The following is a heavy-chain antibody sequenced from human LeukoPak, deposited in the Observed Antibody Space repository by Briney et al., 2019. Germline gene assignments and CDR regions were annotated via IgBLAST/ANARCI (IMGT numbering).Heavy chain of an antibody. CDR2: ISPIGDIT. V-gene: IGHV3-23*01. J-gene: IGHJ4*02. Sequence: GGTLRLSCAASGFIFSSHGMNWVRQAPGKGMEWVSGISPIGDITYYADSVRGRLTISRDNSRNTMYLQMNSLRVEDAAVYYCAKAPVTSCRGAFCYPFDSWGQGTLVTVSS. D-gene: IGHD2-15*01. CDR3: AKAPVTSCRGAFCYPFDS. CDR1: GFIFSSHG.